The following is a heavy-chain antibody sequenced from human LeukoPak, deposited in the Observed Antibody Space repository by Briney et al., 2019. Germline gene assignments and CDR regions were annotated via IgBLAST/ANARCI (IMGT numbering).Heavy chain of an antibody. Sequence: GGSLRLSCVASGFPFRSYAMTWVRQTPGKGLESVSVITDEADTYYADSVKGRFTISRDNSQNTVFLQMNSLRAEDTAVYYCAKVDYWSPENYYGSGGQGILVTVSS. D-gene: IGHD1-1*01. V-gene: IGHV3-23*01. CDR2: ITDEADT. CDR1: GFPFRSYA. J-gene: IGHJ4*02. CDR3: AKVDYWSPENYYGS.